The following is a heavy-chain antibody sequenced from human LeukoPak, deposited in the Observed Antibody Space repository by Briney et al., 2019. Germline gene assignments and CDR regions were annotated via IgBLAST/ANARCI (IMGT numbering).Heavy chain of an antibody. CDR1: GYSFTSYW. CDR2: IYPGDSDT. V-gene: IGHV5-51*01. CDR3: ARHVYCSGGSCYPGDY. J-gene: IGHJ4*02. Sequence: NRGESLKISCKGSGYSFTSYWIGWVRQMPGKGLEWMGIIYPGDSDTRYSPSFQGQVTIPADKSISTAYLQWSSLKASDTAMYYCARHVYCSGGSCYPGDYWGQGTLVTVSS. D-gene: IGHD2-15*01.